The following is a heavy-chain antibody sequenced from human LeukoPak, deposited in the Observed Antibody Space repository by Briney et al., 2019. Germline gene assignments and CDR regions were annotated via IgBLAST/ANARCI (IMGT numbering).Heavy chain of an antibody. Sequence: SETLSLTCAVYGGSFSGYYWSWIRQPPGKGLEWIGEINHSGSTNYNPSLKSRVTISVDTSKNQFSLKLSSVTAADTAVYYCARKGARGFSGGSCYFGVITTYYYYGMDVWGQGTTVTVSS. D-gene: IGHD2-15*01. V-gene: IGHV4-34*01. CDR3: ARKGARGFSGGSCYFGVITTYYYYGMDV. CDR1: GGSFSGYY. J-gene: IGHJ6*02. CDR2: INHSGST.